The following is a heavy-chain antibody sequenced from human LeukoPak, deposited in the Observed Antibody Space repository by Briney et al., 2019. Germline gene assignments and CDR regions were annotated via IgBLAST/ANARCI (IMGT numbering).Heavy chain of an antibody. CDR1: GGSISSSSYY. D-gene: IGHD2-8*01. CDR3: SGELNGYWFDP. V-gene: IGHV4-39*07. CDR2: IYYSGST. Sequence: SETLSLTCTVSGGSISSSSYYWGWIRQPPGKGLEWIGSIYYSGSTYYNPSLKSRVTISVDTSKNQFSLKLSSVTAADTAVYYCSGELNGYWFDPWGQGTLVTVSS. J-gene: IGHJ5*02.